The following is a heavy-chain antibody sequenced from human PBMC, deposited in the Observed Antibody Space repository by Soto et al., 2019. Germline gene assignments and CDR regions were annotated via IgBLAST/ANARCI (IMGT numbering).Heavy chain of an antibody. D-gene: IGHD1-1*01. J-gene: IGHJ4*02. CDR3: ASCSNGNGGYFAY. CDR2: INHSGST. Sequence: SETLSLTCAVYGGSFSGYYWSWIRQPPGKGLEWIGEINHSGSTNYNPSLKSRVTISVDTSKNQFSLKLSSVTAADTAVYYCASCSNGNGGYFAYWGQGALVPVSS. V-gene: IGHV4-34*01. CDR1: GGSFSGYY.